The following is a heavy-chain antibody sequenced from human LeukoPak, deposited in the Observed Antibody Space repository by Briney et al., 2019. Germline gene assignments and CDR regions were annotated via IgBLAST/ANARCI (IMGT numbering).Heavy chain of an antibody. CDR1: GYTFTSYY. V-gene: IGHV1-46*01. Sequence: WASVKVSCKASGYTFTSYYMHWVRQAPGQGLEWMGIINPSGGSTSYAQKFQGRVTMTRDTSTSTVYMELSSLRSEDTAVYYCAAAFRPLRPFDIWGQGTMVTVTS. CDR2: INPSGGST. J-gene: IGHJ3*02. D-gene: IGHD6-25*01. CDR3: AAAFRPLRPFDI.